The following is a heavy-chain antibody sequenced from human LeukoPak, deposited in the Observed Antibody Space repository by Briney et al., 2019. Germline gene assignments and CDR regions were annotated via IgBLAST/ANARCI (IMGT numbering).Heavy chain of an antibody. V-gene: IGHV4-4*09. CDR2: IYTSGST. CDR3: AGLRGSRSWYDWEPCNWFDP. J-gene: IGHJ5*01. Sequence: KTSETLSLTCTVSGGSISSYYWSWIRQPPGKGLEWIGYIYTSGSTNYNPSLKSRVTISVDTSKNQFSLKLSSVTAADTAVYYWAGLRGSRSWYDWEPCNWFDPWGQGTLVTVSS. D-gene: IGHD6-13*01. CDR1: GGSISSYY.